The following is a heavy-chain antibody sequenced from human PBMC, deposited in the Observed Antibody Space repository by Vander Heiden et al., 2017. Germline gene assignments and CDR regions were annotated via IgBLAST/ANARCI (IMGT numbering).Heavy chain of an antibody. Sequence: EVQLLQSGAEVKMPRASLRNSCKGSGHTLTSNWISWVRQMPGKGLEWMGEIDPSDSYTKYSASFRGHVTISADKSLTTVYLHWSSLKAPDSAIYYCARRRPYGSGLDSWGQGTLVTVSS. J-gene: IGHJ4*02. V-gene: IGHV5-10-1*03. CDR1: GHTLTSNW. CDR2: IDPSDSYT. D-gene: IGHD3-10*01. CDR3: ARRRPYGSGLDS.